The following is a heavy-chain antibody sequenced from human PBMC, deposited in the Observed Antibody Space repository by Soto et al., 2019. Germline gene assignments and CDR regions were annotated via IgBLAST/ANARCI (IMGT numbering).Heavy chain of an antibody. Sequence: GASVKVSCKASGGTFSSYAISWVRQAPGQGLEWMGGIIPIFGTANYAQKFQGRVTITADESTSTAYMELSSLRSEDTAVYYCARGLRIAAAGRHYYYYGMDVCGQRTTVTVSS. CDR2: IIPIFGTA. D-gene: IGHD6-13*01. CDR3: ARGLRIAAAGRHYYYYGMDV. J-gene: IGHJ6*02. V-gene: IGHV1-69*13. CDR1: GGTFSSYA.